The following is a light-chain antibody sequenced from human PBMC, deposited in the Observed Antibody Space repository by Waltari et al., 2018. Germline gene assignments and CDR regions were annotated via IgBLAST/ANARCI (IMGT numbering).Light chain of an antibody. CDR1: SNDVGGYNY. CDR2: DVS. Sequence: QSALTQPRSVSGSPAQSVTISCTGTSNDVGGYNYVSWYQQHPGKAPKLMIYDVSKRPSGVPDRFSASKSGNTASLTISGLQAEDEADYYCCSYAGSYTVVFGGGTKLTVL. J-gene: IGLJ2*01. CDR3: CSYAGSYTVV. V-gene: IGLV2-11*01.